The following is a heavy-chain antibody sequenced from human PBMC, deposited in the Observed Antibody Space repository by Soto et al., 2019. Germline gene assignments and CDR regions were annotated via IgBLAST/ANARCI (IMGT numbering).Heavy chain of an antibody. J-gene: IGHJ4*02. D-gene: IGHD6-19*01. V-gene: IGHV3-30*18. Sequence: VQLVESGGGVVQPGRSLRLSCAASGFTFSDYAMHWVRQAPGKGLEWVAVVSHDGSNKHYADSVKGRFTISRDSSKNTVSLEMTSLRAEDTVVYYGAKGGRQWLGISDFNYWGQGALVTVSS. CDR3: AKGGRQWLGISDFNY. CDR2: VSHDGSNK. CDR1: GFTFSDYA.